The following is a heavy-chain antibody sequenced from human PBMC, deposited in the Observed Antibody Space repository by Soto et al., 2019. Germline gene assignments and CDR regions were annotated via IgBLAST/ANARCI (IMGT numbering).Heavy chain of an antibody. Sequence: QVQLVQSGAEVKKPGSSVKVSCTASGGTFSSYTISWVRQAPGQGLEWMGRIIPILGIANYAQKFQGRVTITADKSTSTAYMELSSLRSEDTAVYYCARDGTTGSYYGMDVWGQGTTVTVSS. CDR3: ARDGTTGSYYGMDV. D-gene: IGHD1-1*01. V-gene: IGHV1-69*08. CDR2: IIPILGIA. J-gene: IGHJ6*02. CDR1: GGTFSSYT.